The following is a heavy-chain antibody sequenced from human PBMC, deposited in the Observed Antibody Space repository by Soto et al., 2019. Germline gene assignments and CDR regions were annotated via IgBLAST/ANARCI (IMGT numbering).Heavy chain of an antibody. J-gene: IGHJ6*02. CDR3: AMVDLYVTPTPQDV. V-gene: IGHV1-69*13. D-gene: IGHD3-16*01. CDR2: IIPIFGTA. Sequence: SVKVSCKASGGTFSSYAISWVRQAPGQGLEWMGGIIPIFGTANYAQKFQGRVTITADESTSTAYMELSSLRSEDTAVYYCAMVDLYVTPTPQDVWGQGTTVTVS. CDR1: GGTFSSYA.